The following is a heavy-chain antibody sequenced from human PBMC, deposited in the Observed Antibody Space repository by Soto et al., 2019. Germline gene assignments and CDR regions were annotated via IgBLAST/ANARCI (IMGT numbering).Heavy chain of an antibody. Sequence: SETLSLTCAVYGGSFSGYYWSWIRQPPGKGLEWIGEINHSGSTNYNPSLKSRVTISVDTSKNQFSLKLSSVTAADTAVYYCARLSIAAAGTAPGSDYWGQGTLVTVSS. J-gene: IGHJ4*02. D-gene: IGHD6-13*01. V-gene: IGHV4-34*01. CDR2: INHSGST. CDR1: GGSFSGYY. CDR3: ARLSIAAAGTAPGSDY.